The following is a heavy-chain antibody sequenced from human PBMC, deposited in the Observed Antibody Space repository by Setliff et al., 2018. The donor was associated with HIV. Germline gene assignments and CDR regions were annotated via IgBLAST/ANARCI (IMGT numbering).Heavy chain of an antibody. Sequence: SVKVSCKASGGTFSSYAISWVRQAPGQGLEWMGRIIPIFGTANYAQKFQGRVTMTADKSTSTAYLDLRSLTSKDTAMYYCARSVWAVVVPTDPEVDAFAIWGQGTMVTVSS. CDR1: GGTFSSYA. J-gene: IGHJ3*02. D-gene: IGHD2-2*01. CDR2: IIPIFGTA. V-gene: IGHV1-69*06. CDR3: ARSVWAVVVPTDPEVDAFAI.